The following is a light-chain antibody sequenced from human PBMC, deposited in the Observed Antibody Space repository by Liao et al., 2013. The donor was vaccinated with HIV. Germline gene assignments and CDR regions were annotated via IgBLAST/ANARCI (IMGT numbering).Light chain of an antibody. Sequence: SYELTQPPSVSVSPGQTANITCSGGDWVDKRASWYQQRPGQPPVLIVYDHSKRPSGIPERFSGSSSGTTVTLTISGAQVEDEADYYCYSAADNNGVFGGGTKLTVL. CDR1: DWVDKR. V-gene: IGLV3-27*01. CDR2: DHS. CDR3: YSAADNNGV. J-gene: IGLJ3*02.